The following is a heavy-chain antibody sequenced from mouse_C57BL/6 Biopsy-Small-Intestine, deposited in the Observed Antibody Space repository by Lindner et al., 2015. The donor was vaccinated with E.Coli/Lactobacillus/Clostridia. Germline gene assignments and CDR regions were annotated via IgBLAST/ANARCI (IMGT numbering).Heavy chain of an antibody. D-gene: IGHD3-2*02. J-gene: IGHJ3*01. CDR1: GFNIRDFY. CDR3: ARGTAQAPFVY. CDR2: IDPENGEA. Sequence: VQLQESGAELVKPGASVKLSCTASGFNIRDFYMHWVKQRTEQGLEWIGRIDPENGEAKYDPKFQVKATITVDTPSNTAYLQLSSLTSEDTAVYYCARGTAQAPFVYWGQGTLVTVSA. V-gene: IGHV14-2*01.